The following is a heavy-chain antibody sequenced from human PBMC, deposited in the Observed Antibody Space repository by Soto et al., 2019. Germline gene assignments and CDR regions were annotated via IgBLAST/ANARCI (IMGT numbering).Heavy chain of an antibody. D-gene: IGHD2-8*01. V-gene: IGHV1-2*02. J-gene: IGHJ6*02. Sequence: GASVKVSCKASGYTFTGYCMHWVRQAPGQGLEWMGWINPNSGGTNYAQKFQGRVTMTRDTSISTAYMELSRLRSDDTAIYYCARGDSTDCSNGVCSFFYNHDMDVWSQGTTVTVSS. CDR1: GYTFTGYC. CDR2: INPNSGGT. CDR3: ARGDSTDCSNGVCSFFYNHDMDV.